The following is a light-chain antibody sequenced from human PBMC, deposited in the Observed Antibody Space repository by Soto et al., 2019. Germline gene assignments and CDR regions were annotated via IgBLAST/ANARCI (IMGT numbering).Light chain of an antibody. CDR2: GVS. J-gene: IGLJ1*01. CDR3: NSYAGSSYV. Sequence: QSVLTQPASICGSPGQSITISCTGTNSDVGAYNYVSWYQQYPGKAPKLIIYGVSNRPSGVSNRFSGSKFGNTASLTISGLQSDDEADYYCNSYAGSSYVFGTGTKVTVL. CDR1: NSDVGAYNY. V-gene: IGLV2-14*01.